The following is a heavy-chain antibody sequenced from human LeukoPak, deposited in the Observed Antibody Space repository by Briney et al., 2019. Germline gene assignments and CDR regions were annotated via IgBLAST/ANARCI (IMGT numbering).Heavy chain of an antibody. CDR3: ARGFGEYQLRPYYYYMDV. Sequence: SETLSLTCTVSGGSISSSSYYWGWIRQPPGKGLEWIGSIYHSGSTYYNPSLKSRVTISVDTSKNQFSLKLSSVTAADTAVYYCARGFGEYQLRPYYYYMDVWGKGTTVTISS. J-gene: IGHJ6*03. CDR1: GGSISSSSYY. V-gene: IGHV4-39*07. D-gene: IGHD2-2*01. CDR2: IYHSGST.